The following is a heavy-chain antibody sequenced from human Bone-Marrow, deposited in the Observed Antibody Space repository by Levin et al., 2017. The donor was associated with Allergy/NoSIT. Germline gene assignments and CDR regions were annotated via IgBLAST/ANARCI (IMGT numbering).Heavy chain of an antibody. CDR3: ARGRDILTGYYNVMMGAWYFDL. Sequence: SQTLSLTCTVSGGSISSGGYYWSWIRQHPGKGLEWIGYIYYSGSTYYNPSLKSRVTISVDTSKNQFSLKLSSVTAADTAVYYCARGRDILTGYYNVMMGAWYFDLWGRGTLVTVSS. V-gene: IGHV4-31*03. CDR2: IYYSGST. CDR1: GGSISSGGYY. D-gene: IGHD3-9*01. J-gene: IGHJ2*01.